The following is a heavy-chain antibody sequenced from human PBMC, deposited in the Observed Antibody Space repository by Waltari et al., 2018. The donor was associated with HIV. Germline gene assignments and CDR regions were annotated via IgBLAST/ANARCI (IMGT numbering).Heavy chain of an antibody. CDR3: ARGIPQSNWGHYYFGMDV. Sequence: QVQLVESGGGVVQLGRSLRLSCAASGFTFSSCGMHWVSQAPGKGLVCMAVRWYDGNKKNDGAAGKGRFTISRDNSKNTLYLQMNSLRAEDTAVYYCARGIPQSNWGHYYFGMDVWGQGTTVTVSS. J-gene: IGHJ6*02. CDR2: RWYDGNKK. CDR1: GFTFSSCG. V-gene: IGHV3-33*01. D-gene: IGHD7-27*01.